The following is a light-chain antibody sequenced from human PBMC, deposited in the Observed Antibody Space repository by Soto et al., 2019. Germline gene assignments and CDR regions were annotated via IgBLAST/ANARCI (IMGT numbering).Light chain of an antibody. CDR1: SSDVGGYYY. CDR3: SSYTSSSTYV. Sequence: SALTKPASLYGSPGESITISYTGTSSDVGGYYYVSWYQHHPGKAPKLMIHEVSNRPSGVSDRFSGSKSGNTASLTISGLQAEDEADYYCSSYTSSSTYVFGTGNKGTVL. CDR2: EVS. J-gene: IGLJ1*01. V-gene: IGLV2-14*01.